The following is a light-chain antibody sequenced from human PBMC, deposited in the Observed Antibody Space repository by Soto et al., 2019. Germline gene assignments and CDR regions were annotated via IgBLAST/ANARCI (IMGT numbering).Light chain of an antibody. V-gene: IGKV3-11*01. CDR3: QQREIWPPIT. CDR1: QNVDSY. J-gene: IGKJ5*01. Sequence: EVVLTQSPATLSLSPGERAILSCRTSQNVDSYLAWYQQKPGQAPRLLIYDGSNRAAGSPVRFSGSGSGTDYALNISSLEPEEFAVYYCQQREIWPPITFGPGTRLEIK. CDR2: DGS.